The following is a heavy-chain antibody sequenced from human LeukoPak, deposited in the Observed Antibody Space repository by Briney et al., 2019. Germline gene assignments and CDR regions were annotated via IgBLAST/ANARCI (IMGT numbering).Heavy chain of an antibody. CDR3: ARGREWSTFDY. J-gene: IGHJ4*02. D-gene: IGHD3-3*01. CDR2: IYYSGST. V-gene: IGHV4-39*07. Sequence: SETLSLTCTVSGDSIISFKYYWGWIRQPPGKGLEWIGSIYYSGSTYYNSSLKRRVTISVDTSKNQFSLKLSSVTAADTAVYYCARGREWSTFDYWGQGTLVTVSS. CDR1: GDSIISFKYY.